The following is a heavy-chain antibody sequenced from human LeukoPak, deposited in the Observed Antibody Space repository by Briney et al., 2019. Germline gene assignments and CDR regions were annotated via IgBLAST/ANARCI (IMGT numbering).Heavy chain of an antibody. CDR2: IYYSGST. Sequence: SETLSLTCTVSGGSISSGSYYWSWIRQPAGKGLEWIGYIYYSGSTNYNPSLKSRVTISVDTSKNQFSLKLSSVTAADTAVYYCARRRVPGGHIAFDIWGQGTMVTVSS. D-gene: IGHD3-10*01. CDR3: ARRRVPGGHIAFDI. V-gene: IGHV4-61*10. J-gene: IGHJ3*02. CDR1: GGSISSGSYY.